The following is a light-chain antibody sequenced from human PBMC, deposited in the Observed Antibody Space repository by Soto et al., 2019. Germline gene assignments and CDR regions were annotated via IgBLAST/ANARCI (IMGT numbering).Light chain of an antibody. CDR2: AAS. V-gene: IGKV1-8*01. Sequence: AIRMTQSPSSLSASTGDRVTITCRASQGISSYLAWYQQKPGKAPKLLIYAASTLQSGVPSRFSGSGSGTDFTLGISSLELEDFATYYCQQTRRAPRTFGPGTKLEIK. CDR1: QGISSY. J-gene: IGKJ2*01. CDR3: QQTRRAPRT.